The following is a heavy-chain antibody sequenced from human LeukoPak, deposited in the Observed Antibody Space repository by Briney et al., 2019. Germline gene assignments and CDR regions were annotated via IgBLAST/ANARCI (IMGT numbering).Heavy chain of an antibody. J-gene: IGHJ4*02. CDR2: INSDGSST. V-gene: IGHV3-74*01. CDR3: ARDGSSSWFMFDY. CDR1: GFTFSSYW. D-gene: IGHD6-13*01. Sequence: GGSLRLSCAASGFTFSSYWMHWVRQAPGKGLVWVSRINSDGSSTNHADSVKGRFTISRDNAKNTLYLQMNSLRAEDTAVYYCARDGSSSWFMFDYWGQGTLVTVSS.